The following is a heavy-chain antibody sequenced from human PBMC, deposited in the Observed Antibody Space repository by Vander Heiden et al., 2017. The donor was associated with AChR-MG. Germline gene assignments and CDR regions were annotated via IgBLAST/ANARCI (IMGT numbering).Heavy chain of an antibody. J-gene: IGHJ4*02. CDR1: GLPFTNYA. CDR3: ATHAVTTKYFDY. V-gene: IGHV3-23*01. D-gene: IGHD4-17*01. CDR2: ISGDGAVT. Sequence: EVQLLESGGDLVQPGGSLRPSCQASGLPFTNYAMTWVRQAPGKGLEWVSVISGDGAVTYYADSVKGRFTISRDNSKNTLYLTMKRLKADDTAVYYCATHAVTTKYFDYWGQVALVTVS.